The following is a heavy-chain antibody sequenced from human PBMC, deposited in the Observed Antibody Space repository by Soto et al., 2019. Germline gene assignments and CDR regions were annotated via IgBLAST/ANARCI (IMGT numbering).Heavy chain of an antibody. D-gene: IGHD6-13*01. Sequence: PGGSLRLSCAVSGFTFSTYAMSWVRQAPGKGLEWVSAISGSGGSTYYADTVKGRFTISRDNSKNTLYLQVNSLRAEDTAVYYCAKDGGYSSSWYDYWGQGTLVT. CDR2: ISGSGGST. CDR1: GFTFSTYA. CDR3: AKDGGYSSSWYDY. J-gene: IGHJ4*02. V-gene: IGHV3-23*01.